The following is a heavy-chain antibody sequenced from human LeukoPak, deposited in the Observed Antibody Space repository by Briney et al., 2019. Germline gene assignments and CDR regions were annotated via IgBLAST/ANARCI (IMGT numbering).Heavy chain of an antibody. Sequence: ADTQSLTCTISGDSLGGYYWSWIRQPPGKGLEWIGYIYHSGSTNYTPSLESRVTMSVGRSKNQFSLNLSSVTAADTAVYYCAKHGGHLWSLDYWGQGILVTVSS. CDR1: GDSLGGYY. J-gene: IGHJ4*02. CDR3: AKHGGHLWSLDY. CDR2: IYHSGST. V-gene: IGHV4-59*08. D-gene: IGHD3-16*01.